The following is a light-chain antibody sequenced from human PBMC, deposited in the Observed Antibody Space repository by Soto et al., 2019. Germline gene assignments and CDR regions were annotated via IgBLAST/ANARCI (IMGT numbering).Light chain of an antibody. CDR3: CSYANGNTLL. CDR1: SFNN. CDR2: EVT. V-gene: IGLV2-23*02. J-gene: IGLJ2*01. Sequence: QSALTQPASVSGSLGQSITISCTGTSFNNVSWYQQHPGKAPKLILYEVTKRPSGVSNRFSGSKSGNTASLTISGLQTEDDSHYYCCSYANGNTLLFGGGTKVTVL.